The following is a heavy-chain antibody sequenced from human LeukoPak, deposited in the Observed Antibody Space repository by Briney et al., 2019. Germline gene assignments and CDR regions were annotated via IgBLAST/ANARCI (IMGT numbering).Heavy chain of an antibody. J-gene: IGHJ6*02. V-gene: IGHV4-59*08. D-gene: IGHD6-6*01. CDR2: IYYSGST. Sequence: SETLSLTCTVSGGSISSYYWSWIRQPPGKGLEWIGYIYYSGSTNYNPSLKSRVTISVDTSKNQFSLELSSVTAADTAVYYCARRRVGMDVWGQGTTVTVSS. CDR1: GGSISSYY. CDR3: ARRRVGMDV.